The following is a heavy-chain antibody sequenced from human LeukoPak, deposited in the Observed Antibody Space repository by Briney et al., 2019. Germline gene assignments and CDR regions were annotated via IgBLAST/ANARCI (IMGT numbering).Heavy chain of an antibody. D-gene: IGHD6-19*01. CDR1: GYSFVLYG. V-gene: IGHV1-18*01. J-gene: IGHJ3*02. Sequence: ASVKVSCKASGYSFVLYGISWVRQAPGQGPEWMGWISTYNGNTKYAEKFQGRVTMTTDTPTSTAYMELRSLRSDDTAVYYCARDVPFLWGSGWSSSSSIWRSDAFDIWGQGTMVTVSS. CDR3: ARDVPFLWGSGWSSSSSIWRSDAFDI. CDR2: ISTYNGNT.